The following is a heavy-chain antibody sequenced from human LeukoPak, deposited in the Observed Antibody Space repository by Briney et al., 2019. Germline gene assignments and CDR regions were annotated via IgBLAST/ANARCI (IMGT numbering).Heavy chain of an antibody. CDR2: IYYSGST. V-gene: IGHV4-39*07. D-gene: IGHD3-10*01. Sequence: PSETLSLTCTVSGGSISSSSYYWGWIRQPPGKGLEWIGSIYYSGSTYYNPSLKSRVTISVDTSKNQFSLKLSSVTAADTAVYYCARDSGPSGYWGQGTLVTVSS. CDR1: GGSISSSSYY. J-gene: IGHJ4*02. CDR3: ARDSGPSGY.